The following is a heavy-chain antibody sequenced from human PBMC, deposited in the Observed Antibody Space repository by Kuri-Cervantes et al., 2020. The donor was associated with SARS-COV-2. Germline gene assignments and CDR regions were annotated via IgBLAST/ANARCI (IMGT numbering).Heavy chain of an antibody. Sequence: AAVKNSSKASGYTFTGYYMHWVRQAPGQGLEWMGWINPNSGGTNYAQKFQGRVTMTRDTSISTAYMELSRLRSDDTAVYYCAILYWNDGNWFDPWGQGTLVTVSS. CDR3: AILYWNDGNWFDP. V-gene: IGHV1-2*02. J-gene: IGHJ5*02. CDR1: GYTFTGYY. D-gene: IGHD1-1*01. CDR2: INPNSGGT.